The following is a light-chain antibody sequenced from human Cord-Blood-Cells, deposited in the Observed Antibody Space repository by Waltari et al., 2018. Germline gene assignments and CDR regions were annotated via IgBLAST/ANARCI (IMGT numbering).Light chain of an antibody. J-gene: IGLJ2*01. CDR1: SSDVGSYNL. Sequence: QSALTQPASVSGSPGQSITIPCTGTSSDVGSYNLVSWYQQHPGKAPKAMIYEGSKRPSGGSNRFSGSKSGNTASLTITGLQAEDEADYYCCSYAGSSTLVFGGGTKLTVL. V-gene: IGLV2-23*01. CDR2: EGS. CDR3: CSYAGSSTLV.